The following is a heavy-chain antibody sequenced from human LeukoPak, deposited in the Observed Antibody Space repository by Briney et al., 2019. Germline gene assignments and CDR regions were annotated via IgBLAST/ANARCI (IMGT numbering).Heavy chain of an antibody. D-gene: IGHD3-16*02. CDR3: ARVSRPSGGVFVTPFDY. J-gene: IGHJ4*02. V-gene: IGHV3-21*01. CDR2: ISPTSSNI. Sequence: PGGSLRLSCAASGFTFSNYNMNWVRQAPGKGLEWVSSISPTSSNIYYSKSVKGRFTISRDNAKKSLYLQMNSLRAEDTAVYYCARVSRPSGGVFVTPFDYWGQGTQVTVSS. CDR1: GFTFSNYN.